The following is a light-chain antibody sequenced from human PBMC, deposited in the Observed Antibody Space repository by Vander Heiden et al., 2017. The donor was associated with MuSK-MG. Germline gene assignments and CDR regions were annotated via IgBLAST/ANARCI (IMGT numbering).Light chain of an antibody. CDR3: QQSDSNLTWT. CDR1: QSISSY. J-gene: IGKJ1*01. V-gene: IGKV1-39*01. CDR2: AAS. Sequence: DIQMTQSPSSLSASVGDRVTITCRASQSISSYLNWYQQKPGKAPKLLIYAASSLQSGVPSRFSGSGYGTDFTLTISSLQPEDFAPYCCQQSDSNLTWTFGQGTKVEIK.